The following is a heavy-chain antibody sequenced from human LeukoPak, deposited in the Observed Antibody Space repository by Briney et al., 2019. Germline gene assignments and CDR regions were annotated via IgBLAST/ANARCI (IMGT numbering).Heavy chain of an antibody. D-gene: IGHD3-10*01. CDR2: ISSSSSYI. Sequence: GGSLRLSCAASGFTFSSYSMNWVRQAPGKGLEWVSSISSSSSYIYYADSVKGRFAISRDNAKNSLYLQMNSLRAEDTVVYYCARDFYGSGSYYNYWGQGTLVTVSS. V-gene: IGHV3-21*01. CDR3: ARDFYGSGSYYNY. J-gene: IGHJ4*02. CDR1: GFTFSSYS.